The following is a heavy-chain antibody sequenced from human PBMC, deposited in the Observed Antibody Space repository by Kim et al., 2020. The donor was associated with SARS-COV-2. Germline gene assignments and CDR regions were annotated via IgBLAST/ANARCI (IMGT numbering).Heavy chain of an antibody. Sequence: VKGRFTISRDNSKNTLYLQMNSLRAEDTAVYYCAKLLWFGELFIRGSFDYWGQGTLVTVSS. V-gene: IGHV3-23*01. J-gene: IGHJ4*02. CDR3: AKLLWFGELFIRGSFDY. D-gene: IGHD3-10*01.